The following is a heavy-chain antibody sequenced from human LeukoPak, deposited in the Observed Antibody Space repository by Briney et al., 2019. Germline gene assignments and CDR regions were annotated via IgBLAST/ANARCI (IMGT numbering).Heavy chain of an antibody. D-gene: IGHD3-10*01. CDR2: ISSSSSYI. CDR3: ARDMVRGVMPH. V-gene: IGHV3-21*01. CDR1: GFTVSSNY. J-gene: IGHJ4*02. Sequence: PGGSLRLSCAASGFTVSSNYMSWVRQAPGKGLEWVSSISSSSSYIYYADSVKGRFTISRDNAKNSLYLQMNSLRAEDTAVYYCARDMVRGVMPHWGQGTLVTVSS.